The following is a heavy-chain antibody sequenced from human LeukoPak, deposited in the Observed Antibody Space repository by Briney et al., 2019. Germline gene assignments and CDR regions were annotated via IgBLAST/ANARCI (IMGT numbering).Heavy chain of an antibody. J-gene: IGHJ5*02. CDR3: ARAPLGGGYGNWFDP. D-gene: IGHD5-12*01. V-gene: IGHV1-69*05. CDR1: GGTFSSCA. CDR2: IIPIFGTA. Sequence: ASVKVSCKASGGTFSSCAISWVRQAPGQGLEWMGGIIPIFGTANYAQKFQGRVTITTDESTSTAYMELSSLRSEDTAVYYCARAPLGGGYGNWFDPWGQGTLVTVSS.